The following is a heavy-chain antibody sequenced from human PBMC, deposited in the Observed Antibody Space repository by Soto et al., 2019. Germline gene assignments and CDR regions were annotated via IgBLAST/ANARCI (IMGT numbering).Heavy chain of an antibody. CDR1: GYTFTSYG. D-gene: IGHD6-13*01. CDR2: ISAYNGNT. CDR3: ARDKIAAAGTLGY. J-gene: IGHJ4*02. V-gene: IGHV1-18*04. Sequence: ASVKVSCKASGYTFTSYGISWVRQAPGQGLEWMGWISAYNGNTNYAQKFQGWVTMTRDTSISTAYMELSRLRSDDTAVYYCARDKIAAAGTLGYWGQGTLVTVSS.